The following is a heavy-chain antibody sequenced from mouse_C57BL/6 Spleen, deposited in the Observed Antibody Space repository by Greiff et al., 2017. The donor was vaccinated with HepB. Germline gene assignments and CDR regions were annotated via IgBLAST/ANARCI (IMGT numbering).Heavy chain of an antibody. CDR2: IYPGDGDT. Sequence: QVQLQQSGPELVKPGASVKISCKASGYAFSSSWMNWVKQRPGKGLEWIGRIYPGDGDTNYNGKFKGKATLTADKSSSTAYMQLSSLTSEDSAVYFCARNPDYFDYWGQGTTLTVSS. CDR3: ARNPDYFDY. J-gene: IGHJ2*01. CDR1: GYAFSSSW. V-gene: IGHV1-82*01.